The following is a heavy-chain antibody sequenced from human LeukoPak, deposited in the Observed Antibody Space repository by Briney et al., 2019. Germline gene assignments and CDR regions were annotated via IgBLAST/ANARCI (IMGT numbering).Heavy chain of an antibody. CDR2: MYASGST. CDR3: ARLPTVVTRAAFDI. J-gene: IGHJ3*02. CDR1: GALISSGSYY. D-gene: IGHD4-23*01. Sequence: PSETLSLACTVSGALISSGSYYWSWLRQPAGKGLERIGRMYASGSTNYNPSPKCRFTISVATSKNLFSLTLSSVTAADTAVYYCARLPTVVTRAAFDIWGQGTMVTVSS. V-gene: IGHV4-61*02.